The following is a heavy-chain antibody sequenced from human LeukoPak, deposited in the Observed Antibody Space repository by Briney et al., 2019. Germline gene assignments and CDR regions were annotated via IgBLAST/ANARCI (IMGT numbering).Heavy chain of an antibody. J-gene: IGHJ3*02. Sequence: PGGSLRLSCAVSGITLSNYGMSWVRQAPGKGLEWVAGISDSGGRTNYADSVKGRFTISRGNPKNTLSLQMNSLRTEDTAVYYCARDPYFNLIPGMAARPSAFDIWGQGTMVTVSS. D-gene: IGHD6-6*01. CDR2: ISDSGGRT. V-gene: IGHV3-23*01. CDR3: ARDPYFNLIPGMAARPSAFDI. CDR1: GITLSNYG.